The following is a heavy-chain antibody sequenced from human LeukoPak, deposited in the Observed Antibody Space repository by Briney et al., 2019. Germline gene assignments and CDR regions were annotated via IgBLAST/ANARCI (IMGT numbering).Heavy chain of an antibody. Sequence: SETLSLTCTVSGGSISSYYWSWIRQPPGKGLEWIGYIYYSGSTNYNPSLKSRVTISVDTSKNQFSLKLSSVTAADTAVYYCARGSSGWYGLNAFDIWGQGTMVTVSS. D-gene: IGHD6-19*01. CDR1: GGSISSYY. CDR2: IYYSGST. CDR3: ARGSSGWYGLNAFDI. V-gene: IGHV4-59*01. J-gene: IGHJ3*02.